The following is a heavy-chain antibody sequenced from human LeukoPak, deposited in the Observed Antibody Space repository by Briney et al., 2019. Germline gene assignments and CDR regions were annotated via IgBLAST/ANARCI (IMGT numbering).Heavy chain of an antibody. J-gene: IGHJ6*03. CDR2: FYASGST. V-gene: IGHV4-4*07. CDR3: ARDIRSHNGPGGYYYYYMDV. Sequence: SETLSLTCTVSGDSMSDSYSSWIRQPAGKGLEWIGRFYASGSTNFNPSLKSRVTLSVDTSSNQFSLTLSSVTAADTAVYHCARDIRSHNGPGGYYYYYMDVWGKGTTVTVSS. D-gene: IGHD2-8*01. CDR1: GDSMSDSY.